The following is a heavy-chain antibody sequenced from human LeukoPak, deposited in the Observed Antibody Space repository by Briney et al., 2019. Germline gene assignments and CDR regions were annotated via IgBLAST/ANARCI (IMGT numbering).Heavy chain of an antibody. CDR2: ISWNSGSI. CDR1: GFTFSDYY. D-gene: IGHD1-26*01. CDR3: AKDRVGATRFTTFDY. Sequence: PGGSLRLSCAASGFTFSDYYMSWIRQAPGKGLEWVPGISWNSGSIGYADSVKGRFTISRDNAKNSLYLQMSSLRAEDTALYYCAKDRVGATRFTTFDYWGQGTLVTVSS. J-gene: IGHJ4*02. V-gene: IGHV3-9*01.